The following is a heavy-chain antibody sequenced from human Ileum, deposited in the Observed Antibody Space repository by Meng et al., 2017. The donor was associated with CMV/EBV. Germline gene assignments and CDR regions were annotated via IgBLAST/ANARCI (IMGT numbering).Heavy chain of an antibody. D-gene: IGHD3-10*01. Sequence: QVQRQESGPGLVRPSETLSLICTVLGGSISTYCWNWIRQSAGKRLEWIGRICGTGTIQYNPSFKSRLTLSLDTSKSQFSLRLTSVTAADTAVYFCARRVREVRERSWENWLTPWGQGILVTVSS. CDR2: ICGTGTI. V-gene: IGHV4-4*07. CDR1: GGSISTYC. CDR3: ARRVREVRERSWENWLTP. J-gene: IGHJ5*02.